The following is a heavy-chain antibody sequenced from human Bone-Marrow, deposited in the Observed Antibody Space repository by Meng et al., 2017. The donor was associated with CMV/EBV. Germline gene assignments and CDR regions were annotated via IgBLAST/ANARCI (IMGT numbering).Heavy chain of an antibody. V-gene: IGHV3-11*04. CDR3: VSEQLDYYYGMDV. CDR2: ISSSGSTI. D-gene: IGHD6-6*01. J-gene: IGHJ6*02. CDR1: GFTFSDYY. Sequence: GSLRLSCAASGFTFSDYYMSWIRQAPGKGLEWVSYISSSGSTIYYADSVKGRFTISRDNAKNSLYLQMNSLRAEDTAVYYCVSEQLDYYYGMDVWGQGTTVTVSS.